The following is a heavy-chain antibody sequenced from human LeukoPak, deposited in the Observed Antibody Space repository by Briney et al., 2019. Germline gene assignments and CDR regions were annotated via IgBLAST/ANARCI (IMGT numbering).Heavy chain of an antibody. V-gene: IGHV3-7*04. J-gene: IGHJ4*02. CDR2: IMQDGSEK. CDR3: ARHSAGYTTFFDY. Sequence: PGGSLRLSCAVSGFTFSSYWMSWVRQAPGKGLEWVANIMQDGSEKYYVDSVKGRFTISRDNAKNSLYLQMNSLRAEDTAVYYCARHSAGYTTFFDYWGQGTLVTVSS. CDR1: GFTFSSYW. D-gene: IGHD5-24*01.